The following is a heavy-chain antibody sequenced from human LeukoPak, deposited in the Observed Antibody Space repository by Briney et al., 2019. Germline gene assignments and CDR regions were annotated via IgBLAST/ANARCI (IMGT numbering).Heavy chain of an antibody. V-gene: IGHV3-23*01. J-gene: IGHJ6*02. CDR2: ISGSGSYT. CDR1: GFTFSRFN. Sequence: GKSQRLSCVASGFTFSRFNMHWVRQAPGKGLEWVSSISGSGSYTYYADSVKGRFTISRDNSKNTVYLQMNSLRAEDTAVYYCATRSYYYGLDVWGQGTTVTVSS. CDR3: ATRSYYYGLDV.